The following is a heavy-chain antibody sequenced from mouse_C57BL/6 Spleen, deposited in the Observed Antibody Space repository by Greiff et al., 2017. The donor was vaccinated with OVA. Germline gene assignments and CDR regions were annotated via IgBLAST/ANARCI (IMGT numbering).Heavy chain of an antibody. J-gene: IGHJ3*01. CDR3: ARFYYDYDDFAY. CDR1: GFTFSDYG. D-gene: IGHD2-4*01. V-gene: IGHV5-17*01. Sequence: EVKVVESGGGLVKPGGSLKLSCAASGFTFSDYGMHWVRQAPEKGLEWVAYIRSGSSTIYYADTVKGRCTISRDNARNTLFLKRTRLRSEDTAMYYCARFYYDYDDFAYWGQGTLVTVSA. CDR2: IRSGSSTI.